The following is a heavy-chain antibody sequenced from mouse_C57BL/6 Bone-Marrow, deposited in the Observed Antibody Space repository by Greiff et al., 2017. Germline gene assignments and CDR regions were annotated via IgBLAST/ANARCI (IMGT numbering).Heavy chain of an antibody. CDR3: ARVFYDYDGSDAMDY. V-gene: IGHV5-16*01. J-gene: IGHJ4*01. D-gene: IGHD2-4*01. CDR2: INYDGSST. Sequence: DVMLVESEGGLVQPGSSMKLSCTASGFPFSVYYMSWVRQVPEKGLERVANINYDGSSTYYLDSLKSRFIISRDNAKNTLYLQMSSLKSEDTATYNCARVFYDYDGSDAMDYWGQGTSVTVSS. CDR1: GFPFSVYY.